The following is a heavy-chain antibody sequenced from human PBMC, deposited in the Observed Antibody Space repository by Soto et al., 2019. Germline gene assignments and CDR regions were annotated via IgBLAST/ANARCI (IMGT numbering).Heavy chain of an antibody. J-gene: IGHJ4*02. Sequence: QVQLVESGGGVVQPGRSLRLSCAASGFTFSSYAMHWVRQAPGKGLEWVAVISYDGSNKYYADSVKGRFTISRDNSKNTLYLQMNSLRAEDTAVYYCARGPRGRYYGSGCYYFDYWGQGTLVTVSS. CDR2: ISYDGSNK. V-gene: IGHV3-30-3*01. CDR1: GFTFSSYA. CDR3: ARGPRGRYYGSGCYYFDY. D-gene: IGHD3-10*01.